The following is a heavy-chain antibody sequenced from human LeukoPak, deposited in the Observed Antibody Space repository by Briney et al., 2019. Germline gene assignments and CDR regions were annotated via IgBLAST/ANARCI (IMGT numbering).Heavy chain of an antibody. V-gene: IGHV1-18*01. J-gene: IGHJ3*02. D-gene: IGHD3-22*01. CDR2: ISAYNGNT. Sequence: VSVKVSCKASGYTFTSYGISWVRQAPGQGLEWMGWISAYNGNTNYAQKLQGRVTMTTDTSTSTAYMELRSLRSDDTAVYYCARDHVIVGDDAFDIWGQGTMVTVSS. CDR3: ARDHVIVGDDAFDI. CDR1: GYTFTSYG.